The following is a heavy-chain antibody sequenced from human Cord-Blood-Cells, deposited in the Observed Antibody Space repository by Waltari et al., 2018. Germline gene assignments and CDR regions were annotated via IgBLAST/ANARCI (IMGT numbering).Heavy chain of an antibody. J-gene: IGHJ3*02. Sequence: QVQLVQSGAEVKKPGASVTVSCTASGYTFTGYYMHWVRQATGQGLEGMGWINPNSGGTNYAQKFQGRVTMTRDTSISTAYMELSRLRSDDTAVYYCARLYSSSWYAFDIWGQGTMVTVSS. D-gene: IGHD6-13*01. CDR2: INPNSGGT. CDR3: ARLYSSSWYAFDI. V-gene: IGHV1-2*02. CDR1: GYTFTGYY.